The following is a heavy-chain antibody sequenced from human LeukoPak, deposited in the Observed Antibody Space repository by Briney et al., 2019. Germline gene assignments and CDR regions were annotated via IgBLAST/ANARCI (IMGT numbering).Heavy chain of an antibody. D-gene: IGHD1-1*01. CDR2: IYPGNSNT. Sequence: GQSLKISCNGSGYSFTNYLIIGVRQRPAKGLEWMGIIYPGNSNTTSSPSFQSQVTISPDKSLSTDYLQWRRLKASDTAISVCARLERSGLDFYYSGMDVWGQGTLVTVS. J-gene: IGHJ6*02. CDR3: ARLERSGLDFYYSGMDV. V-gene: IGHV5-51*01. CDR1: GYSFTNYL.